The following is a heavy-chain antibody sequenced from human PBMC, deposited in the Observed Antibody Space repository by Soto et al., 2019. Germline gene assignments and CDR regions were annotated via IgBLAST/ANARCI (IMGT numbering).Heavy chain of an antibody. CDR3: ARDYPDDTGRGY. J-gene: IGHJ4*02. CDR2: FSSSSTI. V-gene: IGHV3-48*02. Sequence: GGSLRLSCAASGFTFSSYSMNWVRQAPGKGLEWFSYFSSSSTIYYADSVKGRFTISRYNAKNSLYLQMNSLRDEDTAVYYCARDYPDDTGRGYWGQGTLVTVSS. CDR1: GFTFSSYS. D-gene: IGHD3-22*01.